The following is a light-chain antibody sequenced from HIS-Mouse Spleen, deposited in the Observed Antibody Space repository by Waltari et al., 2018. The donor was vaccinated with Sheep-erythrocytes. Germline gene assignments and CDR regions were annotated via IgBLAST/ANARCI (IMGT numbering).Light chain of an antibody. J-gene: IGLJ1*01. CDR3: QVWDSSSDHYV. Sequence: SYVLTQPPSVSVAPGKTARITCGGNKFGSKSMRWYQQKPGQAPVLVVYDDSDRPSGIPERFSGSNSGNTATLTISRVEAGDEADYYCQVWDSSSDHYVFGTGTKVTVL. CDR1: KFGSKS. V-gene: IGLV3-21*03. CDR2: DDS.